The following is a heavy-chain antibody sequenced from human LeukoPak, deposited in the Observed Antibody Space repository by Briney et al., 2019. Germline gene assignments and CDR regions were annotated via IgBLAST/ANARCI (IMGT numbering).Heavy chain of an antibody. CDR2: ISSSSSYI. CDR1: GFTFSSYS. J-gene: IGHJ6*02. Sequence: GGSLRLSCAASGFTFSSYSMNWVRQAPGKGLEWVSSISSSSSYIYYADSVKGRFTISRDNAKNSLYLQMNSLRAEDTAVYYCARTSNIVVVPAALNGMDVWGQGTTVTVSS. CDR3: ARTSNIVVVPAALNGMDV. V-gene: IGHV3-21*01. D-gene: IGHD2-2*01.